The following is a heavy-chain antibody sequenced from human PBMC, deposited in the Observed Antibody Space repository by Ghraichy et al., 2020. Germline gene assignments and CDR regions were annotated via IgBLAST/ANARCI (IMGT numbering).Heavy chain of an antibody. CDR3: AKDRGREGYCSGGSCYSDY. Sequence: GGSLRLSCAASGFTFSSYAMSWVRQAPGKGLEWVSVISGSGSGTFYADSVKGRFTISRDNSKNTLYVQMNSLRAEDTAVYYCAKDRGREGYCSGGSCYSDYWGQGTLVTVSS. J-gene: IGHJ4*02. V-gene: IGHV3-23*01. CDR2: ISGSGSGT. CDR1: GFTFSSYA. D-gene: IGHD2-15*01.